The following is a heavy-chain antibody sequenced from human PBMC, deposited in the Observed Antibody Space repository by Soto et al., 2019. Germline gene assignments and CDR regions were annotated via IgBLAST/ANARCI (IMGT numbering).Heavy chain of an antibody. J-gene: IGHJ4*02. V-gene: IGHV4-30-4*01. D-gene: IGHD3-22*01. CDR1: GGSIISNNDY. CDR3: ARVYYYDRTTIDY. CDR2: IYYSGRT. Sequence: HVQLQESGPGLVKPSQILSLTCTVSGGSIISNNDYWSWIRQPPGKGLEWIGYIYYSGRTSYNLSLKSRVTLSVDTSKHQFFLNLSSVTAADTAVYYCARVYYYDRTTIDYWGQGTLVTVSS.